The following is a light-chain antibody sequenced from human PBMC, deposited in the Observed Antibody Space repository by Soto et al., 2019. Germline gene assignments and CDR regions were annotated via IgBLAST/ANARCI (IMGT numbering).Light chain of an antibody. V-gene: IGKV1-17*01. Sequence: DIQMTQSPASLSASVGDRVRITCRASQAIRNALGWFQQRPGKAPKRLIYAASTLQGGVPSRFSGGGSGTEFTLTISGLQPEDFATYYCVQHNTYPWTFGQGTKVDIK. CDR3: VQHNTYPWT. CDR2: AAS. CDR1: QAIRNA. J-gene: IGKJ1*01.